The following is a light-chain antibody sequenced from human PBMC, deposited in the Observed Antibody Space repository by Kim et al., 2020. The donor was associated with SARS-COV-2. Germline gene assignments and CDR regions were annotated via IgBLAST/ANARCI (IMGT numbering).Light chain of an antibody. CDR2: KAS. J-gene: IGKJ1*01. CDR1: QSISDL. Sequence: DIQMTQSPSTLSASVGDRVTITCRASQSISDLLAWYQQKPGKAPILLIYKASKLESGVPSRFSGSGSGTEFTLTISSLQPDDFATYYCQQSGTFGQGTKVDIK. V-gene: IGKV1-5*03. CDR3: QQSGT.